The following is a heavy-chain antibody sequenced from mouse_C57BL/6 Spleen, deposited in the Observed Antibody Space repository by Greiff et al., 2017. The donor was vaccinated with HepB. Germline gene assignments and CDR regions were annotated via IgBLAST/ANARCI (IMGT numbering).Heavy chain of an antibody. D-gene: IGHD1-1*01. CDR1: GYSITSGYY. J-gene: IGHJ2*01. CDR3: ASAPLIN. CDR2: ISYDGSN. Sequence: LEESGPGLVKPSQSLSLTCSVTGYSITSGYYWNWIRQFPGNKLEWMGYISYDGSNNYNPSLKNRISITRDTSKNQFFLKLNSVTTEDTATYYCASAPLINWGQGTTLTVSS. V-gene: IGHV3-6*01.